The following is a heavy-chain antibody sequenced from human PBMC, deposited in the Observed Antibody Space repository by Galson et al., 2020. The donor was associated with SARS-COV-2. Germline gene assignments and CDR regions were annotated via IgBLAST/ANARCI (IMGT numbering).Heavy chain of an antibody. CDR3: ALASGGLGSVLLPNY. CDR2: ISGSGGSK. V-gene: IGHV3-23*01. J-gene: IGHJ4*02. CDR1: GFTFSSYA. Sequence: GGSLRLSCAASGFTFSSYAMNWVRQAPGKGLEWVSAISGSGGSKYYADSVKGRFTISRDNSKNTLYLHMNSLRAEDTAVYYCALASGGLGSVLLPNYWGQGTLVTVSS. D-gene: IGHD3-10*01.